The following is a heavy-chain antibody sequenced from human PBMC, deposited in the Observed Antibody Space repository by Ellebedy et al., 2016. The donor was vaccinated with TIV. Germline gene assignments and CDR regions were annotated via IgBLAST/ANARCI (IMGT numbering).Heavy chain of an antibody. Sequence: SGPTLVKPTQTLTLTCTFSGFSLNTSTVGVGWIRQPPGKALEWLAVIHSNGDKRYSPSLKTRLTITKDTSKNQVVLTMANMDPVDTATYYCAHRRRGVAVSGTNTWFDPWGLGTLVTVSS. CDR2: IHSNGDK. CDR1: GFSLNTSTVG. CDR3: AHRRRGVAVSGTNTWFDP. V-gene: IGHV2-5*01. D-gene: IGHD6-13*01. J-gene: IGHJ5*02.